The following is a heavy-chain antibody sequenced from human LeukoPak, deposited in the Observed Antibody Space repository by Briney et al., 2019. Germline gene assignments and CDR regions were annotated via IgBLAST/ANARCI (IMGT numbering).Heavy chain of an antibody. CDR3: ARTGLSYYYYYYYMDV. J-gene: IGHJ6*03. CDR2: IYYSGST. CDR1: GGSISSSSYY. Sequence: SETLSLTCTVSGGSISSSSYYWGWIRQPPGKGLEWIGSIYYSGSTYYNPSLKSRVTISVDTSKNQFSLKLSSVTAADTAVYYCARTGLSYYYYYYYMDVWGKGTTVTISS. V-gene: IGHV4-39*01.